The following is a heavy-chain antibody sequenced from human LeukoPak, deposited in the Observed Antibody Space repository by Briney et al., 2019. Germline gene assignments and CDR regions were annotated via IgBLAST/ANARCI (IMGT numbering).Heavy chain of an antibody. CDR2: INHSGST. Sequence: SETLSLTCAVYGGSFSAYYWSWIRQPPGKGLEWIGEINHSGSTNYNPSLKSRVTISVDTSKNQFSLKLSSVTAADTAVYYCARGSWGYCSSTSCSNQAAIYFDYWGQGTLVTVSS. D-gene: IGHD2-2*01. V-gene: IGHV4-34*01. CDR1: GGSFSAYY. J-gene: IGHJ4*02. CDR3: ARGSWGYCSSTSCSNQAAIYFDY.